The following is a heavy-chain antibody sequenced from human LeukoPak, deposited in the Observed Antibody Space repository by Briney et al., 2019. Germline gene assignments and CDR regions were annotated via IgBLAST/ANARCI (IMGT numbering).Heavy chain of an antibody. D-gene: IGHD3-3*01. CDR1: GYTFTVYY. J-gene: IGHJ3*02. CDR2: INPNSGGT. V-gene: IGHV1-2*02. CDR3: ARGRTHIYDFWSGYPDDAFDI. Sequence: ASVTVSCKASGYTFTVYYMHWVRQAPGQGLEWVGWINPNSGGTNYAQKFQGRVTITRNTSISTAYMELSSLRAEDTAVYYCARGRTHIYDFWSGYPDDAFDIWGQGTMVTVSS.